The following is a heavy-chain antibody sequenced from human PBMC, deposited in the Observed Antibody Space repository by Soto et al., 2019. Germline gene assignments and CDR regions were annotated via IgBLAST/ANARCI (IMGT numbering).Heavy chain of an antibody. CDR2: ISAYNGNT. D-gene: IGHD2-2*01. CDR3: VRWTRGGVVPAETYYFDY. Sequence: GASVKVSCKASGYTFTSYGISWVRQAPGQGLEWMGWISAYNGNTNYAQKLQGRVTMTTDTSTSTAYMELRSLRSDDTAVYYCVRWTRGGVVPAETYYFDYWGQGTLVTVSS. V-gene: IGHV1-18*04. CDR1: GYTFTSYG. J-gene: IGHJ4*02.